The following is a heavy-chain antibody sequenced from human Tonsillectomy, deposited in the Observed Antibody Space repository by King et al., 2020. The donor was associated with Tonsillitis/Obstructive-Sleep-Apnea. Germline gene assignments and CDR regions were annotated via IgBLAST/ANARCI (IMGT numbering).Heavy chain of an antibody. D-gene: IGHD3-22*01. J-gene: IGHJ4*02. CDR1: GYTFTYRY. V-gene: IGHV1-45*02. CDR3: AHTYDSSGSFDC. Sequence: QLVQSGAEVKKTGSSVKVSCKASGYTFTYRYLHWLRQAPGQALDGMGWITPFNCYANYAQSFQDRVTITRDWSMTTAYMELSSLRSEDTAMYFCAHTYDSSGSFDCWGQGTLVSVSS. CDR2: ITPFNCYA.